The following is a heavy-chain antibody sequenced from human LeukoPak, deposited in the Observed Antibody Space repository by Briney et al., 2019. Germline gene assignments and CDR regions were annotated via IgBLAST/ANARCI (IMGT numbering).Heavy chain of an antibody. D-gene: IGHD4-17*01. CDR1: GYTLTELS. Sequence: ASVKASCKVSGYTLTELSMHWVRQAPGKGLEWMGGFDPEDGETIYAQKFQGRVTMTEDTSTDTAYMELSSLRAEDTAVYFCARASTTVPNLLDNWGQGTLVTVSS. J-gene: IGHJ4*02. CDR2: FDPEDGET. V-gene: IGHV1-24*01. CDR3: ARASTTVPNLLDN.